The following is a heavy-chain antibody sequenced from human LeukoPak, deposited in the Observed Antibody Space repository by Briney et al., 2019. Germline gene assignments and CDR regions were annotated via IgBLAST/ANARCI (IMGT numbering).Heavy chain of an antibody. CDR2: ISSSGSTI. D-gene: IGHD3-22*01. J-gene: IGHJ4*02. CDR3: ATSGYYFEY. CDR1: GFTFSSYG. Sequence: GGSLRLSCAASGFTFSSYGMHWVRQAPGKGLEWLSYISSSGSTIYYADSVKGRFTISRDNARNSLYLQMRSLRAEDTAVYYCATSGYYFEYWGQGTLVTVSS. V-gene: IGHV3-48*04.